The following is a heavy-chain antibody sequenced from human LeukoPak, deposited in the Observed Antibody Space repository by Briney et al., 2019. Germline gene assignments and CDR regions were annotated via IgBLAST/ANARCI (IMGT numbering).Heavy chain of an antibody. CDR1: GFTFRSYA. CDR3: ARGIDYYDSRPLRY. Sequence: GGSLRLSCAASGFTFRSYAMHWVRQAPGEGLAWVGAIRNDGSNKYYADSVKGRFTISRDNSKNTLYLQMNSLRAEDTAVYYCARGIDYYDSRPLRYWGQGTLVTVSS. J-gene: IGHJ4*02. V-gene: IGHV3-30-3*01. CDR2: IRNDGSNK. D-gene: IGHD3-22*01.